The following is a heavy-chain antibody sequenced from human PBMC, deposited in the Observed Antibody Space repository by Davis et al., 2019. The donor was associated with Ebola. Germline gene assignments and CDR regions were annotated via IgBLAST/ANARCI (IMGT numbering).Heavy chain of an antibody. V-gene: IGHV1-69*13. CDR3: ARDRGDGYNFRFDYFGY. Sequence: SVKVSCKASGGTFSSYAISWVRQAPGQGLEWMGGIIPIFGTANYAQKFQGRVTITADESTSTAYMELSSLRSEDTAVYYCARDRGDGYNFRFDYFGYWGQGTLVTVSS. CDR2: IIPIFGTA. J-gene: IGHJ4*02. CDR1: GGTFSSYA. D-gene: IGHD5-24*01.